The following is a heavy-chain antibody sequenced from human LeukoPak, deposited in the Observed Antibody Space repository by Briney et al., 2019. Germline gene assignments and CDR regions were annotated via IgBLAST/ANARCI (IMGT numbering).Heavy chain of an antibody. Sequence: GGSLRLSCAASGFTFSSYSMNWVRQAPGKGLEWVSSISSSSSYIYYADSVKGRFTISRDNAKNSLYLQMNSLRAEDTAVYYCAREFVPEVTNYYYGMDVWGQGTTVTVSS. CDR2: ISSSSSYI. CDR3: AREFVPEVTNYYYGMDV. CDR1: GFTFSSYS. J-gene: IGHJ6*02. V-gene: IGHV3-21*01. D-gene: IGHD4-11*01.